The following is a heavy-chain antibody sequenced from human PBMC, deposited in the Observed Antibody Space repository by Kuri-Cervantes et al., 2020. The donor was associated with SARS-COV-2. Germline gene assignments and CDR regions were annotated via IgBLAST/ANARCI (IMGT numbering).Heavy chain of an antibody. D-gene: IGHD5-12*01. Sequence: SVKVSCKASGGTFSSYAISWVRQAPGQGLEWKGRIIPILGTANYAQKFQGRVTITADKSTSTAYMELSSLRSEDTAVYYCATGAGWLRLRGYYFDYWGQGTLVTVSS. CDR2: IIPILGTA. J-gene: IGHJ4*02. CDR1: GGTFSSYA. CDR3: ATGAGWLRLRGYYFDY. V-gene: IGHV1-69*04.